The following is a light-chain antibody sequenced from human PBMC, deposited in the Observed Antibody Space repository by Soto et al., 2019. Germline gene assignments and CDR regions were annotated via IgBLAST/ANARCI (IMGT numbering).Light chain of an antibody. CDR2: GAS. V-gene: IGKV3-20*01. J-gene: IGKJ5*01. CDR3: QQHGTSPIT. Sequence: EIVFTQSPATLSLSPGERATLSCRASQTVIHNHLAWHQQKPGQTPRLLVYGASSRATGIPARFSGSGSGTDFTLTISRLEPEDFAVYYCQQHGTSPITFGQGTRREIK. CDR1: QTVIHNH.